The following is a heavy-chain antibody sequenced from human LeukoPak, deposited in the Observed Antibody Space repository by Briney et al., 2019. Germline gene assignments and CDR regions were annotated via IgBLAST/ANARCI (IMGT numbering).Heavy chain of an antibody. CDR2: IIPIFGTA. CDR3: ARGGAARSNWFDP. Sequence: SVKVSCKASGGTFSSYAISWVRQAPGQGLEWMGGIIPIFGTANYAQKFQGRVTITADESTSTAYMELSSLRSEDTAVYYCARGGAARSNWFDPWGQGTLVTVSS. D-gene: IGHD6-6*01. J-gene: IGHJ5*02. CDR1: GGTFSSYA. V-gene: IGHV1-69*13.